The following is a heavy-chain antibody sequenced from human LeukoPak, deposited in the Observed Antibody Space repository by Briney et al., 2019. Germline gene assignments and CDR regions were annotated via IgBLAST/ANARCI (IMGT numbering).Heavy chain of an antibody. J-gene: IGHJ4*02. D-gene: IGHD2-2*01. CDR1: GFTFSNYW. CDR3: ARVLYGSRVNVIDS. V-gene: IGHV3-7*01. CDR2: MNEYGSEK. Sequence: GGTLRLSCAASGFTFSNYWINWVRQAPGKGLEWVANMNEYGSEKYYVDSVRGRFTISRDNAENSLFLHMNSLRVEDTAVYRCARVLYGSRVNVIDSWGPGTLVTVSS.